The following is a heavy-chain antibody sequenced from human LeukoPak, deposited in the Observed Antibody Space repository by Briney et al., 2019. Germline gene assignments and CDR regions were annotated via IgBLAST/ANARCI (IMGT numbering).Heavy chain of an antibody. Sequence: ASVKVSCKASGYTFTSYGISWVRQAPGQGLEWMGWISAYNGNTNYAQKFQGRVTLTRDMSTSTDYLELSSLRSEDTAVYYCARGGGRYYYDSSGYKGPFDYWGQGTLVTVSS. CDR1: GYTFTSYG. D-gene: IGHD3-22*01. J-gene: IGHJ4*02. CDR2: ISAYNGNT. V-gene: IGHV1-18*01. CDR3: ARGGGRYYYDSSGYKGPFDY.